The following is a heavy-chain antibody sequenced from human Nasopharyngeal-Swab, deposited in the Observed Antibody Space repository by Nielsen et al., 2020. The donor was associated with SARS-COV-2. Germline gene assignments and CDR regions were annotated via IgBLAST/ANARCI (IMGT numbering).Heavy chain of an antibody. J-gene: IGHJ4*02. CDR3: ARPSGSYPFDY. V-gene: IGHV3-30*03. CDR2: ISYDGSNK. Sequence: GGSLRLSCAASGFPFSSYGMHWVRQAPGKGLEWVAVISYDGSNKYYADSVKGRFTISRDNSKNTLYLQMNSLRAEDTAVYYCARPSGSYPFDYWGQGTLVTVSS. D-gene: IGHD1-26*01. CDR1: GFPFSSYG.